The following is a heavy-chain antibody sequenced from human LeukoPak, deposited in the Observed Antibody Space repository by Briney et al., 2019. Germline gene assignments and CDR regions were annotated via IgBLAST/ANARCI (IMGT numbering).Heavy chain of an antibody. CDR2: IYYSGST. CDR3: ASEPGSYLIY. J-gene: IGHJ4*02. D-gene: IGHD1-26*01. CDR1: GGSISSSSYY. Sequence: KPSETLSLTCTVSGGSISSSSYYWGWIRQPPGKGLEWIGSIYYSGSTYYNPSLKSRVTISVDKSKNQFSLKLSSVTAADTAVYYCASEPGSYLIYWGQGTLVTVSS. V-gene: IGHV4-39*07.